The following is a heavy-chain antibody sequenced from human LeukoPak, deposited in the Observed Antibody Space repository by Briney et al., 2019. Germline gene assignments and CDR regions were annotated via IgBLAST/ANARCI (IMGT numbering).Heavy chain of an antibody. Sequence: ASVKVSCKASGYTFTSYDINWVRQATGQGLEWMGFMNPNSGNTGYAQKFQGRVTMTRNTSIGTAYMELSSLRSEDTALYYCARVPRELGAYWGQGTLVTVSS. J-gene: IGHJ4*02. CDR1: GYTFTSYD. CDR3: ARVPRELGAY. D-gene: IGHD3-16*01. V-gene: IGHV1-8*01. CDR2: MNPNSGNT.